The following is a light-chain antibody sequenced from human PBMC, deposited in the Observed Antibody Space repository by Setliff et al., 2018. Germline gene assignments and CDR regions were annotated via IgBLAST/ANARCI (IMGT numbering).Light chain of an antibody. Sequence: ALTQPASVSGSPGQSITISCIGTSSDVGTYNLVSWYQHHPGKAPKLIIYEVSKRPSGVPDRFSGSKSGTSASLTISGLQSEDEADYYCAVWDKSLNYPLFGGGTQLPS. J-gene: IGLJ3*02. V-gene: IGLV2-14*02. CDR3: AVWDKSLNYPL. CDR1: SSDVGTYNL. CDR2: EVS.